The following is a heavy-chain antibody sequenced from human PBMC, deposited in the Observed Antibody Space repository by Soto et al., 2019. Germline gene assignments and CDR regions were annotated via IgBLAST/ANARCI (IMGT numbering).Heavy chain of an antibody. CDR2: IYYSGST. J-gene: IGHJ6*02. V-gene: IGHV4-31*03. Sequence: SETLSLTCTVSDGSIRTGGYDWSWIRHHPGKGLEWIGYIYYSGSTYYNPSLQSRVLISIDMSRNQFSLNLNSVTAADAAVYYCARGSTMTLYSLDVWGQGTSVTVSS. D-gene: IGHD1-1*01. CDR3: ARGSTMTLYSLDV. CDR1: DGSIRTGGYD.